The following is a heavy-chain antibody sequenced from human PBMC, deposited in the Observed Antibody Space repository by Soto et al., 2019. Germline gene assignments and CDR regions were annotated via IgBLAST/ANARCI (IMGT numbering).Heavy chain of an antibody. J-gene: IGHJ6*02. V-gene: IGHV2-5*02. CDR3: AHSSHDYGVHEAYYYGMDV. CDR1: GFSLSTSGVG. D-gene: IGHD4-17*01. CDR2: IYWDDDK. Sequence: QITLKESGPTLVKPTQTLTLTCTFSGFSLSTSGVGVGWIRQPPGKALEWFALIYWDDDKRYSPSLKSRLTITQDNSKNQVVLTMTHMDPVDTAPYYCAHSSHDYGVHEAYYYGMDVWGQGTTVTVSS.